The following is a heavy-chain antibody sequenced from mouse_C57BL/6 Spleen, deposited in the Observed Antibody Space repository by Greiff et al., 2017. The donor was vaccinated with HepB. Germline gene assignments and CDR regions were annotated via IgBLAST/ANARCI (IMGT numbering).Heavy chain of an antibody. J-gene: IGHJ3*01. Sequence: VQLQQSGAELVKPGASVKISCKASGYAFSSYWMNWVKQRPGKGLEWIGQIYPGDGDTNYNGKFKGKATLTADKSSSTAYTQLSSLTSEDSAVYFCAREEGDDPVCAYWGQGTLVTVSA. V-gene: IGHV1-80*01. CDR2: IYPGDGDT. D-gene: IGHD2-13*01. CDR3: AREEGDDPVCAY. CDR1: GYAFSSYW.